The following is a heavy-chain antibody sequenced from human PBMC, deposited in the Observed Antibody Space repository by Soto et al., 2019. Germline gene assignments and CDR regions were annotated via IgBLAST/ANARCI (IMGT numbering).Heavy chain of an antibody. CDR2: IYWDDDK. J-gene: IGHJ4*02. V-gene: IGHV2-5*02. D-gene: IGHD3-10*01. Sequence: QITLKESGPTRVQPTQTLTLTCTFSGFPFTTSEPGVNWIRQPPGKALERLALIYWDDDKRYNPSLKNRLTIAKDISKNQVVLTLSAMDPVDTATYFCARSTGGFGDLLQFDHWCQGTLVTVSS. CDR3: ARSTGGFGDLLQFDH. CDR1: GFPFTTSEPG.